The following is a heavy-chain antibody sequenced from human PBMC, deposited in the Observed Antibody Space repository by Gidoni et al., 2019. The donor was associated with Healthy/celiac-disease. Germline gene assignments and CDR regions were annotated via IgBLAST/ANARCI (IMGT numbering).Heavy chain of an antibody. V-gene: IGHV4-61*02. CDR1: GGSISSGSYY. Sequence: QVQLQESGPGLVKPSQTLSLTCTVSGGSISSGSYYWSWLRQPAGKGLEWIGRIYTSGSTNYNPSLKSRVTISVDTSKNQFSLKLSSVTAADTAVYYCARVHWYSSGRGWFDPWGQGTLVTVSS. CDR2: IYTSGST. D-gene: IGHD6-19*01. J-gene: IGHJ5*02. CDR3: ARVHWYSSGRGWFDP.